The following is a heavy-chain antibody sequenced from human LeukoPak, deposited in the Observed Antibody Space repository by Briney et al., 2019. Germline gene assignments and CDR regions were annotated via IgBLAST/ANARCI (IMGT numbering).Heavy chain of an antibody. D-gene: IGHD3-10*01. CDR3: VYGSGSYYRGYFDY. CDR1: GFTVSSNY. CDR2: IYSGGST. J-gene: IGHJ4*02. Sequence: QSGGSLRLSCAASGFTVSSNYMSWARQAPGKGLEWVSVIYSGGSTYYADSVKGRFTISRDNSKNTLYLQMNSLRAEDTAVYYCVYGSGSYYRGYFDYWGQGTLVTVSS. V-gene: IGHV3-66*01.